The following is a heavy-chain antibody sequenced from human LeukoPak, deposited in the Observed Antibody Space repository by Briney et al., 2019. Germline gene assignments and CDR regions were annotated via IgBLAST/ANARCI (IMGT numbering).Heavy chain of an antibody. J-gene: IGHJ4*02. CDR3: ARGSTPSYYYDSSGHFDY. D-gene: IGHD3-22*01. CDR2: INPSGGTT. CDR1: GYTFTSYY. Sequence: ASVKVSCKASGYTFTSYYMHWVRQAPGQGLEWMGVINPSGGTTNYAQKFQGRVTMTRDTSTSTVYMELSSLRSEDTAVYYCARGSTPSYYYDSSGHFDYWGQGTLVTVSS. V-gene: IGHV1-46*01.